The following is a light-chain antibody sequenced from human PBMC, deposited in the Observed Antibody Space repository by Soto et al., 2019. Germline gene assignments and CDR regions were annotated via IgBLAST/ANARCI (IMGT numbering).Light chain of an antibody. CDR1: QSVGSSY. J-gene: IGKJ2*01. CDR2: AAS. Sequence: EIVLTQSPGTLSLSPGERATLSCRASQSVGSSYLAWYQQKPGQAPKVLIYAASNRATGIPGRFSGSGSGTDFTLTISRVEPEDFAVYYCQQYSSSPRTFGQGTKVDIK. CDR3: QQYSSSPRT. V-gene: IGKV3-20*01.